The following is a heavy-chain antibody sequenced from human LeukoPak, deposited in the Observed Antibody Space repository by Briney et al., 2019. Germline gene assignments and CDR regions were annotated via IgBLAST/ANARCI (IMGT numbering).Heavy chain of an antibody. V-gene: IGHV1-18*01. Sequence: AASVKVSCKASGYTFTSYGISWVRQAPGQGLEWMGWISAYNGNTNYAQKLQGRVTMTTDTSTSTAYMELRSLRSDDTAVYYCARAQGYSSSWYNGYYFDYWGQGTLVTVSS. CDR1: GYTFTSYG. CDR3: ARAQGYSSSWYNGYYFDY. CDR2: ISAYNGNT. D-gene: IGHD6-13*01. J-gene: IGHJ4*02.